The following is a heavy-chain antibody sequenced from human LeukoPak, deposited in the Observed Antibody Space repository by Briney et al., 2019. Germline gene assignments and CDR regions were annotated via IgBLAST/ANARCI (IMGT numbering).Heavy chain of an antibody. J-gene: IGHJ4*02. CDR1: GYTFTSYY. Sequence: ASVKVSCKASGYTFTSYYMNWVRQAPGQGLEWMGIINPSGGSTSYAQKFQGRVTMTRDTSTSTVYMELSSLRFEDTAVYHCARDSHGSGSYYRSKTYYFDYWGQGTLVTVSS. CDR3: ARDSHGSGSYYRSKTYYFDY. D-gene: IGHD3-10*01. CDR2: INPSGGST. V-gene: IGHV1-46*01.